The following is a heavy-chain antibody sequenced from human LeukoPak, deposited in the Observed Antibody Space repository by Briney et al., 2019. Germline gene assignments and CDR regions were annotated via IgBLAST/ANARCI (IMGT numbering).Heavy chain of an antibody. CDR3: ARAGYSYGTGYYFDY. J-gene: IGHJ4*02. CDR2: IYYTGAT. D-gene: IGHD5-18*01. Sequence: SETLSLTCTVSGGSISSDYWSWIRLPPAKGQGWVWYIYYTGATYYNPSLKSRVTISLDTSKNQLSMKLSSVTAADAAVYYCARAGYSYGTGYYFDYWGQGALVTVSS. CDR1: GGSISSDY. V-gene: IGHV4-59*01.